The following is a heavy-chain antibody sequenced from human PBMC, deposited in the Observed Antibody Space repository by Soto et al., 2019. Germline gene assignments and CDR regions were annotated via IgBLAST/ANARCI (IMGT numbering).Heavy chain of an antibody. CDR2: MNPNSGNT. J-gene: IGHJ6*03. Sequence: ASVKVSCKASGYTFTSYDINWVRQATGQGLEWMGWMNPNSGNTGYAQKFQGRVTMTRNTSISTAYMELSSLRSEDTAVYYCARGDLDCSGGSCYRYMDVWGKGTTVTVSS. V-gene: IGHV1-8*01. CDR3: ARGDLDCSGGSCYRYMDV. D-gene: IGHD2-15*01. CDR1: GYTFTSYD.